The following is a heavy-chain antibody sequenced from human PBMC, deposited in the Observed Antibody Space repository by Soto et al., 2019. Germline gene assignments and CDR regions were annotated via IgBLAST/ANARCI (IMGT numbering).Heavy chain of an antibody. D-gene: IGHD2-2*01. V-gene: IGHV3-23*01. CDR2: ISGTGGTA. CDR3: AKDRHQLPPAFNGCDP. CDR1: GLTFNSYS. J-gene: IGHJ5*02. Sequence: GVTLTVYCGACGLTFNSYSTSWERKAPGKGLEWVSSISGTGGTANYADSVRGRYTVSRDNSKNTLFLQMNNLTVDDKAVYYCAKDRHQLPPAFNGCDPWGRGTLVPVSS.